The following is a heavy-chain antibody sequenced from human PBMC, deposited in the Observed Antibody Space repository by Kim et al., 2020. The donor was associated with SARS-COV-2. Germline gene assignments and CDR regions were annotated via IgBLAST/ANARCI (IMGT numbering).Heavy chain of an antibody. Sequence: GGSLRLSCAASGFTFSSYDMHWVRQATGKGLEWVSAIGTAGDTYYPGSVKGRFTISRENAKNSLYLQMNSLRAGDTAVYYCARDSGGGGDCYSDCDWYFDLWGRGTLVTVSS. J-gene: IGHJ2*01. D-gene: IGHD2-21*02. CDR2: IGTAGDT. V-gene: IGHV3-13*01. CDR3: ARDSGGGGDCYSDCDWYFDL. CDR1: GFTFSSYD.